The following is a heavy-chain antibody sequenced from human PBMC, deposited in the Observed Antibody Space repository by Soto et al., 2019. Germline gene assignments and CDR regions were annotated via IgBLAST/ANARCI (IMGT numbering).Heavy chain of an antibody. CDR2: IYYSGST. Sequence: QLQLQESGPGLVKPSETLSLTCTVSGGSISSSSYYWGWIRQPPGKGLEWIGSIYYSGSTYYNPSLKSRVTISVDTSKNQFSLKLNSVTAADTAVYYCAKEYNWNHVGFDHWGQGTLVTVSS. D-gene: IGHD1-20*01. CDR1: GGSISSSSYY. J-gene: IGHJ4*02. V-gene: IGHV4-39*01. CDR3: AKEYNWNHVGFDH.